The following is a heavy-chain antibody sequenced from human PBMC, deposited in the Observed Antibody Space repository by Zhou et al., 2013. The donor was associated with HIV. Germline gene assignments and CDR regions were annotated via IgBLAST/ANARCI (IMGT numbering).Heavy chain of an antibody. CDR3: ARAPWLLPKMYGYYYYMDV. D-gene: IGHD3-22*01. J-gene: IGHJ6*03. Sequence: QVQLVQSGAEVKKPGASVKVSCKASGYTFTSYGISWVRQAPGQGLEWMGWISAYNGNTNYAQKLQGRVTMTTDTSTSTAYMELSSLRSEDTAVYYCARAPWLLPKMYGYYYYMDVWGKGTTVTVSS. V-gene: IGHV1-18*01. CDR1: GYTFTSYG. CDR2: ISAYNGNT.